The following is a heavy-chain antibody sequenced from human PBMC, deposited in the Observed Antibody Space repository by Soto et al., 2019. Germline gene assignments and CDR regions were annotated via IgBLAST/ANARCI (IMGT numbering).Heavy chain of an antibody. Sequence: PSQSLSRLCANAGDSVSINSAAWNWIRQSHSRGLEWLGRTYYRSKWYNDYAVSVKSRITINPDTSKNQFSLQLNSVTPEDTAVYYCARELTIFLNWFDPWGQGTLVTVSS. CDR1: GDSVSINSAA. CDR2: TYYRSKWYN. CDR3: ARELTIFLNWFDP. V-gene: IGHV6-1*01. J-gene: IGHJ5*02. D-gene: IGHD3-9*01.